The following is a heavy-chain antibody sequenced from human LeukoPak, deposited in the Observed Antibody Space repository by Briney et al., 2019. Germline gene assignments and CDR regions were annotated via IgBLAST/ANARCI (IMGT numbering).Heavy chain of an antibody. CDR3: AGGYYYGMDV. J-gene: IGHJ6*02. CDR1: GFTFSGYS. V-gene: IGHV3-48*02. CDR2: ISTGSSTI. Sequence: GGSLRLPCAASGFTFSGYSMNWVRQAPREGLEWVSYISTGSSTIYYADSVKGRFTISRDNAKNSLYLQMNSLRDEDTAVYYCAGGYYYGMDVWGQGTTVTVSS.